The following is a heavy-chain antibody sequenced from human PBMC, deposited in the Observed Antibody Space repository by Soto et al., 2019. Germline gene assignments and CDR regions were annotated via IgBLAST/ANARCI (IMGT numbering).Heavy chain of an antibody. V-gene: IGHV3-30-3*01. Sequence: QVQLVESGGGVVQPGRSLRLSCAASGFTFSSYAMHWVRQAPGQGLEGVAVISYDGSNKYYADSVKGRFTISRHNSKNTLYLQMNSLRLEDTAVYYWARPLWRDDYNCGYFDLWGRGTLVTVSS. D-gene: IGHD4-4*01. CDR1: GFTFSSYA. CDR2: ISYDGSNK. CDR3: ARPLWRDDYNCGYFDL. J-gene: IGHJ2*01.